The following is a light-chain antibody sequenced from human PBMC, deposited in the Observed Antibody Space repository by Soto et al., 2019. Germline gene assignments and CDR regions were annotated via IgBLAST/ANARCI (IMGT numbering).Light chain of an antibody. CDR3: QQYYSTPPYT. CDR2: WAS. V-gene: IGKV4-1*01. Sequence: DFVMTQSPDSLAVSLGERATINCKSSQSVLYSSNNKNYLAWYQQKPGQPPKLLIYWASTRESGVPDQFSGSGSGTDFTLTISSLQAEDVAVYYCQQYYSTPPYTFGQGTKLEIK. J-gene: IGKJ2*01. CDR1: QSVLYSSNNKNY.